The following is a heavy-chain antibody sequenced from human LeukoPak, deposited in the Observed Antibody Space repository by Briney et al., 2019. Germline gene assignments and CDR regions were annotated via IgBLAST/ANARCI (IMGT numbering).Heavy chain of an antibody. CDR2: IRSKAYGGTT. J-gene: IGHJ6*02. Sequence: GGSLRLSCTASGFTLGDYAMSWFRQAPGTGLEWVGFIRSKAYGGTTEYAASVKGRFTISRDDSKSIAYLQMNSLKTEDTAVYYCTRGRELGGNYEILTVVYGMDVWGQGTTVTVSS. CDR1: GFTLGDYA. V-gene: IGHV3-49*03. D-gene: IGHD3-9*01. CDR3: TRGRELGGNYEILTVVYGMDV.